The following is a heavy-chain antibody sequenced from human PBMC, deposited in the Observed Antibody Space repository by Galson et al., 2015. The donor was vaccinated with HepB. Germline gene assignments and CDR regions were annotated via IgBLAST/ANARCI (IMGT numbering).Heavy chain of an antibody. D-gene: IGHD6-19*01. V-gene: IGHV3-30*18. Sequence: SCKASGFTFSSYGMHWVRQAPGKGLEWVAVISYDGSNKYYADSVKGRFTISRDNSKNTLYLQMNSLRAEDTAVYYCANPFIAVADPYYFDYWGQGTLVTVSS. J-gene: IGHJ4*02. CDR1: GFTFSSYG. CDR2: ISYDGSNK. CDR3: ANPFIAVADPYYFDY.